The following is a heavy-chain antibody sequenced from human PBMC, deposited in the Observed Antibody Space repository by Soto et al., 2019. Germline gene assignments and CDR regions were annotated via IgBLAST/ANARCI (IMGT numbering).Heavy chain of an antibody. Sequence: DVQLVESGGGLVQPGRSLRLSCAASGFTFDDYAMHWVRQAPGKGLEWVSGISWNSGSIGYADSVKGRFTISRDNAKNSLYLQMNSLRAEDTALYYCAKVVDTAMVADAFDIWGQGTMVTVSS. CDR1: GFTFDDYA. CDR3: AKVVDTAMVADAFDI. V-gene: IGHV3-9*01. D-gene: IGHD5-18*01. CDR2: ISWNSGSI. J-gene: IGHJ3*02.